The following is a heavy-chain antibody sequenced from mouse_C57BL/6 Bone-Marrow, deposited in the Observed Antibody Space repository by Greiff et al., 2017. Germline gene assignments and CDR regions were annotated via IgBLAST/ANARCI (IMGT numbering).Heavy chain of an antibody. CDR1: GYKFTSYW. D-gene: IGHD2-12*01. Sequence: QVQLQQPGAELVRPGSSVKLSCKASGYKFTSYWMDWVKQRPGHGLEWIGNISPSDSETHYNQKFKDKATLTVAKASSTAYMQLSSLPSEYSAVDYCSRSLLYSSEGWFCYWGQGVLVTVSA. CDR3: SRSLLYSSEGWFCY. CDR2: ISPSDSET. J-gene: IGHJ3*01. V-gene: IGHV1-61*01.